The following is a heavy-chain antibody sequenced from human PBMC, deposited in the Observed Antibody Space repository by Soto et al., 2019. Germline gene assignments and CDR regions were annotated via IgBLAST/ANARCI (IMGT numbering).Heavy chain of an antibody. CDR3: AKDEALFLYYFDY. D-gene: IGHD3-10*01. Sequence: PGGSLRLSCAASGFTFSSYAMSWFRQAPGKGLEWVSAISGSGGSTYYADSVKGRFTISRDNSKNTLYLQMNSLRAEDTAVYYCAKDEALFLYYFDYWGQGTLVTVSS. J-gene: IGHJ4*02. CDR1: GFTFSSYA. V-gene: IGHV3-23*01. CDR2: ISGSGGST.